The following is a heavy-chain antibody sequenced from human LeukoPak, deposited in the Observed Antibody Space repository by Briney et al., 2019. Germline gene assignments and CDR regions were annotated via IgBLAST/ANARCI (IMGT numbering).Heavy chain of an antibody. V-gene: IGHV1-8*01. CDR3: ARVWGAIDY. CDR1: GYTFTNYD. Sequence: AAVTVSRTSSGYTFTNYDINWVRLATAQELGWMGWMNPKSGNTGSVQRFQGRVTMPRDTSISTAYMELSSLRSEDTAVYYCARVWGAIDYWGLGTLVTVSS. CDR2: MNPKSGNT. J-gene: IGHJ4*02. D-gene: IGHD1-26*01.